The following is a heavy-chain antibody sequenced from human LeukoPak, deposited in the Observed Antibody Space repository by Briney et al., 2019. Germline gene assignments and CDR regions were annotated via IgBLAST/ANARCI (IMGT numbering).Heavy chain of an antibody. CDR2: INHSGST. Sequence: SETLSLTCAVYGGSFSGYYWSWIRQPPGKGLEWIGEINHSGSTNYNPSLKSRVTISVDTSKNQFSLKLSSVTDADTAVYYCARGMHSYGLAYWGQGTLVTVSS. V-gene: IGHV4-34*01. CDR1: GGSFSGYY. CDR3: ARGMHSYGLAY. D-gene: IGHD5-18*01. J-gene: IGHJ4*02.